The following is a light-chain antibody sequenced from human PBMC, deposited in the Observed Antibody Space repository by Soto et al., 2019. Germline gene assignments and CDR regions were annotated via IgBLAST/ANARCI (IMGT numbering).Light chain of an antibody. J-gene: IGKJ1*01. V-gene: IGKV1-39*01. CDR3: QQPSTAPAT. Sequence: DIQMTQSPSSLSASVGDRVTITCRASQSINNCLSWFQQKPGQAPKLLIYAASSLQSGDPSRCSGSGSGTDFILTINTLQPEDFATYFCQQPSTAPATFGQGTKLGVK. CDR1: QSINNC. CDR2: AAS.